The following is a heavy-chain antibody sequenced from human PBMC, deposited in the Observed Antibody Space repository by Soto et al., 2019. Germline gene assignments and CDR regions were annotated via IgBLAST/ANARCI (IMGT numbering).Heavy chain of an antibody. CDR2: INPTSGGT. D-gene: IGHD4-17*01. Sequence: QVQLVQSGAEVKKPGASVKVSCKTSGYTFAAYYIHWIRQAPGQGLEWMGWINPTSGGTVYAQNFQDRVTMTRDTSINTAYMERRLNSDDTAVYYCARDPDYGDYWGYFFDSWGQGTPVTVSS. CDR3: ARDPDYGDYWGYFFDS. J-gene: IGHJ4*02. V-gene: IGHV1-2*02. CDR1: GYTFAAYY.